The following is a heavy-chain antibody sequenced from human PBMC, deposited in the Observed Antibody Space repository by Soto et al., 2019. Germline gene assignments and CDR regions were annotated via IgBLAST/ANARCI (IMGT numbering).Heavy chain of an antibody. D-gene: IGHD3-9*01. CDR2: ITNGGKKT. CDR3: AKDRHPDGIWTFDY. V-gene: IGHV3-74*03. CDR1: GFTFSNYW. Sequence: GGSLRLSCAASGFTFSNYWMHWVRQVPGEGLVWVSGITNGGKKTKYADSVKGRFTISRDNSKNFLFLQMDSLRVEDTAVYYCAKDRHPDGIWTFDYWGQGAPVTVSS. J-gene: IGHJ4*02.